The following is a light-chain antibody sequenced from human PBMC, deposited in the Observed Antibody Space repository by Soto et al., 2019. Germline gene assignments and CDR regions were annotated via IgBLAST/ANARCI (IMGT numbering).Light chain of an antibody. CDR2: DVS. J-gene: IGKJ1*01. V-gene: IGKV1-5*01. CDR1: QSIGHS. Sequence: DIQMTQSPSTLSASVGDRVTITCRASQSIGHSLAWYQQKPGKAPYLLISDVSSLERGVPSRFSGSGSETEFTLTISSMLPDDFATFYCQHFKGYSRTFGQGTKVDIK. CDR3: QHFKGYSRT.